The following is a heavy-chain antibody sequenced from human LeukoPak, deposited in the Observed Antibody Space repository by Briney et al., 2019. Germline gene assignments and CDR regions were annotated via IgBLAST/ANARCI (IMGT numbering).Heavy chain of an antibody. V-gene: IGHV1-18*01. J-gene: IGHJ4*02. D-gene: IGHD3-9*01. CDR3: VRDFDWGPDY. Sequence: GASVKVSCKPSGYTFTNYGFTWVRQAPGQGLEWMGWISAYNGNTNYARKLQGRVTMTTDTSTSTAYMELRSLRSDDTAVYYCVRDFDWGPDYWGQGTLVTVSS. CDR1: GYTFTNYG. CDR2: ISAYNGNT.